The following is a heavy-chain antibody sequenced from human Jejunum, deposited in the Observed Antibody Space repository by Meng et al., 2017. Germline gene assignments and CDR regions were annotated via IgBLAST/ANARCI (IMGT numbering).Heavy chain of an antibody. Sequence: GESLKISCEASGFTFSNYAMSWVRQAPGKGLEWVSAITDSGSSTYYADSVKGRFTISRDNSKNTLYLQMNSLRAEDTAVYYCAKDLEARMSIPARRGFDYWGQGTLVTVSS. V-gene: IGHV3-23*01. CDR2: ITDSGSST. D-gene: IGHD6-6*01. J-gene: IGHJ4*02. CDR1: GFTFSNYA. CDR3: AKDLEARMSIPARRGFDY.